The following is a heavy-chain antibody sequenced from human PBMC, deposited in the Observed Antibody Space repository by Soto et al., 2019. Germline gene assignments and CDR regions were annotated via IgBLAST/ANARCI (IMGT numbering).Heavy chain of an antibody. CDR1: GFTFSSYA. Sequence: TGGSLRLSCAASGFTFSSYAMSWVRQAPGKGLEWVSAISGSGGSTYYADSVKGRFTISRDNSKNTLYLQMNSLRAEDTAVYYCARGGLVVAATPYYYYGMDVWGQGTTVTVSS. D-gene: IGHD2-15*01. V-gene: IGHV3-23*01. CDR3: ARGGLVVAATPYYYYGMDV. CDR2: ISGSGGST. J-gene: IGHJ6*02.